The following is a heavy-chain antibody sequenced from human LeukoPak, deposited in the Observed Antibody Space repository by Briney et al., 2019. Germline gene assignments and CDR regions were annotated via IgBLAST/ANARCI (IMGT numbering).Heavy chain of an antibody. D-gene: IGHD5-12*01. CDR2: IYHSGST. V-gene: IGHV4-38-2*02. CDR1: GYSISSDYY. Sequence: SETLSLTCTVSGYSISSDYYWAWIRQPPGKGLEWIGSIYHSGSTYYNPSLKSRVTLSVDTSKKQFSLKLSSVTAADTAVYYCARLGYSGSRWGQGTLVTVSS. CDR3: ARLGYSGSR. J-gene: IGHJ4*02.